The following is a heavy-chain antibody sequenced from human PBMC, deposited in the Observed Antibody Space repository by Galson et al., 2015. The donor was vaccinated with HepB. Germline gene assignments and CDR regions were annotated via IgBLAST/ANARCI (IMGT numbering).Heavy chain of an antibody. V-gene: IGHV1-69*13. D-gene: IGHD4-23*01. CDR3: ARDYGGNSALDY. CDR2: IIPIFGTA. Sequence: SVKVSCKASGGTFSSYAISWVRQAPGQGLEWMGGIIPIFGTANYAQKFQGRVTITADESTSTAYMELSSLRSEDTAVYYCARDYGGNSALDYWGQGTLVTVSS. CDR1: GGTFSSYA. J-gene: IGHJ4*02.